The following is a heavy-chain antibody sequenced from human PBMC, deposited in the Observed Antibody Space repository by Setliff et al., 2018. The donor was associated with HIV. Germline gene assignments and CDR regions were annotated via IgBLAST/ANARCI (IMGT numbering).Heavy chain of an antibody. V-gene: IGHV4-34*01. CDR1: GGSFRGYF. CDR2: INHRGST. D-gene: IGHD4-17*01. CDR3: ARDRDRKDTTYVRFDY. Sequence: PSETLSLTCAIYGGSFRGYFWIWIRQPPGKGLEWIGEINHRGSTNYNSSLKSRVTIGVDTSKNQFSLNLSAVTAADTAVYYCARDRDRKDTTYVRFDYWGHGILVTVSS. J-gene: IGHJ4*01.